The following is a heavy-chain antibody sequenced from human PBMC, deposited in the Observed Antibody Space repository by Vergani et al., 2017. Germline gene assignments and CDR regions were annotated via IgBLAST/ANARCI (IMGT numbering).Heavy chain of an antibody. Sequence: EVELLESGGGLAQPGGSLRVSCSASEFTFSTYSMNWVRQAPGKGLEWVSSISSGSTYTFYADSVKDRFTISRDNAKSTLYLHMSSLRAEDTAIYYCARDGEKVGYRRHNYLDFWGQGTLVTVSS. CDR2: ISSGSTYT. CDR3: ARDGEKVGYRRHNYLDF. J-gene: IGHJ4*02. V-gene: IGHV3-21*06. CDR1: EFTFSTYS. D-gene: IGHD6-25*01.